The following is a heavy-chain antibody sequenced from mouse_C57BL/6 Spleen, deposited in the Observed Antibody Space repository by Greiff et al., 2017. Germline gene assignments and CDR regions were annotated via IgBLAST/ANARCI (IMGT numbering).Heavy chain of an antibody. CDR3: ASGNYSNTAWFAY. V-gene: IGHV1-69*01. D-gene: IGHD2-5*01. Sequence: VKLQQPGAELVMPGASVKLSCKASGYTFTSYWMHWVKQRPGQGLEWIGEIDPSDSYTNYNQKFKGKSTLTVDKSSSTAYMQLSSLTSEDSAVYYCASGNYSNTAWFAYWGQGTLVTVSA. J-gene: IGHJ3*01. CDR1: GYTFTSYW. CDR2: IDPSDSYT.